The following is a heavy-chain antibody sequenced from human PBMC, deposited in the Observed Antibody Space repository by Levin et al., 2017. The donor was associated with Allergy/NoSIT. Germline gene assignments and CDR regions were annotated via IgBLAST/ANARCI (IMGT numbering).Heavy chain of an antibody. CDR1: GFTFDDYA. V-gene: IGHV3-9*01. Sequence: SLKISCAASGFTFDDYAMHWVRQAPGKGLEWVSGISWNSGSIGYADSVKGRFTISRDNAKNSLYLQMNSLRAEDTALYYCAKDRLPGAQRLFDYWGQGTLVTVSS. CDR2: ISWNSGSI. D-gene: IGHD2-2*01. CDR3: AKDRLPGAQRLFDY. J-gene: IGHJ4*02.